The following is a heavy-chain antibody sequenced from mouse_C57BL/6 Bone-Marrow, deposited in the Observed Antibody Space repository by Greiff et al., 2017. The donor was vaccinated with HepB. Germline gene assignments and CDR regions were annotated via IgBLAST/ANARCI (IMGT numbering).Heavy chain of an antibody. Sequence: QVQLQQPGTELVKPGASVKLSCKASGYTFTSYWMHWVKQRPGQGLEWIGNINPSNGGTNYNEKFKSKAKLTVDKSSSTAYMQLSSLTSEDSAVYYCARGGYYGSRAWFAYWGQGTLVTVSA. D-gene: IGHD1-1*01. CDR1: GYTFTSYW. J-gene: IGHJ3*01. CDR3: ARGGYYGSRAWFAY. CDR2: INPSNGGT. V-gene: IGHV1-53*01.